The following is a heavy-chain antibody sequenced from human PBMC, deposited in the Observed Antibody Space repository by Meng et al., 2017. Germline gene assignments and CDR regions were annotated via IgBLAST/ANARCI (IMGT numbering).Heavy chain of an antibody. V-gene: IGHV4-61*01. D-gene: IGHD2-15*01. CDR2: IFYSGST. CDR3: ARAFGRGGGCYTFDY. CDR1: GDSVSSANYY. J-gene: IGHJ4*02. Sequence: SETLSLTCTVSGDSVSSANYYWSWIRQPPGKELEWIGYIFYSGSTIYNPSLKSRVTMSVDTSKNQFSLNLSSVTAADTAVYYCARAFGRGGGCYTFDYWGQGTLVTVSS.